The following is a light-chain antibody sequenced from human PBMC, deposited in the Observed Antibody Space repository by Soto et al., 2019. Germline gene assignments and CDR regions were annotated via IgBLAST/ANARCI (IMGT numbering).Light chain of an antibody. CDR1: QTISSW. CDR2: KAS. CDR3: QHYNSYSEA. V-gene: IGKV1-5*03. Sequence: IQMSPVPSTLSASVRYRVTHPCRASQTISSWLAWYQQKPGKAPKLLIYKASTLKSGVPSRFSGSGSGTEFTLTISSLQPDDFATYYCQHYNSYSEAFGQGTEVDI. J-gene: IGKJ1*01.